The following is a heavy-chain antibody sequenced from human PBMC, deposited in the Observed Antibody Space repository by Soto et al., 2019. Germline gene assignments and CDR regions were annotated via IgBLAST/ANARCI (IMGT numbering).Heavy chain of an antibody. Sequence: SETLSLTCTVSGGSISSGGYYWSWIRQHPGKGLEWIGYIYYSGSTYYNPSLKSRVTISVDTSKNQFSLKLSSVTAADTAVYYCARDWSPYDTLNGYSGPDAFDIWGQGTMVTVSS. CDR3: ARDWSPYDTLNGYSGPDAFDI. D-gene: IGHD3-9*01. V-gene: IGHV4-31*03. J-gene: IGHJ3*02. CDR1: GGSISSGGYY. CDR2: IYYSGST.